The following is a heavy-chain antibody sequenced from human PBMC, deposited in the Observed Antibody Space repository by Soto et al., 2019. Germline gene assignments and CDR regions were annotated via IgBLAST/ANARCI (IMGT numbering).Heavy chain of an antibody. J-gene: IGHJ4*02. CDR1: GFTFSGYC. Sequence: PGGSLRLSCAASGFTFSGYCVHWVRQAPGKGLVWVSRINSDGISITYADSVKGRFTISRDNAKNTLYLQMNSLRANDTAVYYCVRSQWLVPFYYWGQGTLVTVSS. V-gene: IGHV3-74*01. D-gene: IGHD6-19*01. CDR3: VRSQWLVPFYY. CDR2: INSDGISI.